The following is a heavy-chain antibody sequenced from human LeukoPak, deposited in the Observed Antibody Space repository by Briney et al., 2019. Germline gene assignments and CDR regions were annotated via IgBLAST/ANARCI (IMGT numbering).Heavy chain of an antibody. CDR1: GFTFSSYG. V-gene: IGHV3-30*02. D-gene: IGHD6-13*01. J-gene: IGHJ4*02. CDR3: ARGRIAAAGTIDY. CDR2: IRYDGSIK. Sequence: GGSLRLSCAASGFTFSSYGMHWVRQAPGKGLEWVAFIRYDGSIKYYADSVKGRFTISRDNFKNTLYLQMNSLRAEDTAVYYCARGRIAAAGTIDYWGQGTLVTVSS.